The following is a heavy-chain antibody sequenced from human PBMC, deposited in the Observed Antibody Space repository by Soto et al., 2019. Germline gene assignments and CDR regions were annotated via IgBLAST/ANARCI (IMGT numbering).Heavy chain of an antibody. D-gene: IGHD3-22*01. J-gene: IGHJ5*02. Sequence: KASETLSLTCTVSGGSISSYYWSWIRQPPGKGLEWIGYIYYSGSTNYNPSLKSRVTISVDTSKNQFSLKLSSVTAADTAVYYCARHPYDYDSSGYYGNWFDPWGQGTLVPVSS. CDR1: GGSISSYY. CDR3: ARHPYDYDSSGYYGNWFDP. V-gene: IGHV4-59*08. CDR2: IYYSGST.